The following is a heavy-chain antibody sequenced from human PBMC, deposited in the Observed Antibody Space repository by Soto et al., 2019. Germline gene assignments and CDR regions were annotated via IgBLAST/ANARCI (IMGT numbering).Heavy chain of an antibody. CDR2: IKGRTGSGTI. CDR1: GFNFGVPFKNVR. Sequence: EVQLLQSGGGVVKPGGSLRLSCAAYGFNFGVPFKNVRMEWVRQAPGKGLEWVGRIKGRTGSGTIDYGAPVKGRFTISRDDSQNTVFLQLASLSTDDTAVYYCTTQWELDLSDAVRLEGFWGQGALVTVSS. V-gene: IGHV3-15*01. CDR3: TTQWELDLSDAVRLEGF. J-gene: IGHJ4*02. D-gene: IGHD1-26*01.